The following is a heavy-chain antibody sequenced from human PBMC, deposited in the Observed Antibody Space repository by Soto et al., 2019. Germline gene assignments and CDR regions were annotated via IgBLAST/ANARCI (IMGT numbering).Heavy chain of an antibody. CDR3: AKAAHAKRYYYDSSGPI. CDR2: ISYDGSNK. J-gene: IGHJ3*02. CDR1: GFTFSSYD. D-gene: IGHD3-22*01. V-gene: IGHV3-30*18. Sequence: PGRSLRLYCAASGFTFSSYDMHWVRQAPGKGLEWVAVISYDGSNKYYADSVKGRFTISRDNSKNTLYLQMNSLRAEDTAVYYCAKAAHAKRYYYDSSGPIWGQGTMVTVSS.